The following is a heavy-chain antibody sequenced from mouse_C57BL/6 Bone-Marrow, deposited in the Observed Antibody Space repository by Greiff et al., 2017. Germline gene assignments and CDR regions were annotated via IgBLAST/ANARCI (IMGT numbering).Heavy chain of an antibody. CDR2: IDPETGGT. J-gene: IGHJ3*01. V-gene: IGHV1-15*01. CDR3: TSPSYYGNYWFAY. CDR1: GYTFTDYE. D-gene: IGHD2-1*01. Sequence: QVHVKQSGAELVRPGASVTLSCKASGYTFTDYEMHWVKQTPVHGLEWIGAIDPETGGTAYNQKFKGKAILTADKSSSTAYMELRSLTSEDSAVYYCTSPSYYGNYWFAYWGQGTLVTVSA.